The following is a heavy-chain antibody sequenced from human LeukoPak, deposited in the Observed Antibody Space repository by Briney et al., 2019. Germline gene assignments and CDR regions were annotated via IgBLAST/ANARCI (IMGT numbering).Heavy chain of an antibody. CDR2: IDFTSRYI. CDR1: GFTFSSYS. D-gene: IGHD6-6*01. V-gene: IGHV3-21*01. J-gene: IGHJ6*03. CDR3: ARDQYSRSSFDYLYHFMDV. Sequence: GGSLRLSCAASGFTFSSYSMNWVRQAPGKGLEWVSSIDFTSRYIYNADSVKGRFTTSRDNAKNSLDLQMNSLRAEDTAVYYCARDQYSRSSFDYLYHFMDVWGKGTTVTVSS.